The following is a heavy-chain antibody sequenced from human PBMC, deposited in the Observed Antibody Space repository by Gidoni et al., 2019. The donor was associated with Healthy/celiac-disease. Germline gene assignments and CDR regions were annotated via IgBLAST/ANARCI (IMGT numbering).Heavy chain of an antibody. J-gene: IGHJ1*01. Sequence: EVQLVESGGGLIQPGGSLRLSCAASGFTVSSHYMSWVRQAPGKGLEWVSVIYSGGSTYYADSVKGRFTISRDNSKNTLYLQMNSLRAEDTAVYYCARLEHDYGDYGPLGYFQHWGQGTLVTVSS. D-gene: IGHD4-17*01. CDR3: ARLEHDYGDYGPLGYFQH. V-gene: IGHV3-53*01. CDR1: GFTVSSHY. CDR2: IYSGGST.